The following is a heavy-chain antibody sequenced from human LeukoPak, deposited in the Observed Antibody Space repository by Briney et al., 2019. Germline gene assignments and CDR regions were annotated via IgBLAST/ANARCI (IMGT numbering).Heavy chain of an antibody. Sequence: GGSLRLSCAASGFRFSTFAMSWVRQAPGKGLEWVSGISGSGSATYYADSVKGRFTISRDNSKNTLYLQMNSLRADDKAVYYCAKNNSARDGMDVWGQGPTVTVSS. CDR1: GFRFSTFA. D-gene: IGHD2/OR15-2a*01. J-gene: IGHJ6*02. CDR3: AKNNSARDGMDV. V-gene: IGHV3-23*01. CDR2: ISGSGSAT.